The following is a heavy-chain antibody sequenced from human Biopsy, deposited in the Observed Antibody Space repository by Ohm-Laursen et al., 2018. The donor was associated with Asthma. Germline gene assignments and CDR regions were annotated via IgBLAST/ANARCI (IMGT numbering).Heavy chain of an antibody. Sequence: GSLRLSCTASGFTFNSYWMSWVRQAPGKGLEWVANIKKDGSEKYYVDSVKGRFTISRDNAKNSLYLHMNSLRAEDTAVYCCARGGYCTSPTCPWGRYATDVWGQGTTVTVSS. D-gene: IGHD2-2*01. CDR2: IKKDGSEK. V-gene: IGHV3-7*01. CDR3: ARGGYCTSPTCPWGRYATDV. CDR1: GFTFNSYW. J-gene: IGHJ6*02.